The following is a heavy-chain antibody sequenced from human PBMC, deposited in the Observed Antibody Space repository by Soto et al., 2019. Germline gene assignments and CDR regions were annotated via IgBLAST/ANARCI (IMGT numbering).Heavy chain of an antibody. Sequence: SETLSLTCAVYGGSFSGYYWSWIRQPPGKGLEWIGEINHSGSTNYNPSLKSRVTISVDTSKNQFSLKLSSVTAADTAVYYCARGKLRYYYYYYMDVWGKGTTVTVSS. V-gene: IGHV4-34*01. CDR3: ARGKLRYYYYYYMDV. CDR1: GGSFSGYY. CDR2: INHSGST. J-gene: IGHJ6*03. D-gene: IGHD4-17*01.